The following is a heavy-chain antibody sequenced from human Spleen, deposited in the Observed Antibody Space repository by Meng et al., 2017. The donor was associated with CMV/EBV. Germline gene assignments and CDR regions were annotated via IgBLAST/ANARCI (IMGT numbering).Heavy chain of an antibody. CDR1: GYSFTGHY. V-gene: IGHV1-2*02. J-gene: IGHJ4*02. D-gene: IGHD1-14*01. Sequence: SGYSFTGHYLHWVRQAPGQGLEWMGWINPNSGNTNYAQKFQGRVTMTRDTSISTAYMELSRLRSDDTAIYYCARGKKIPYNWNHLDYWGQGALVTVSS. CDR2: INPNSGNT. CDR3: ARGKKIPYNWNHLDY.